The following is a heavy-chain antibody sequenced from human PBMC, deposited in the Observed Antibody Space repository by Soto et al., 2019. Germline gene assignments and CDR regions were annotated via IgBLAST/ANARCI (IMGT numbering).Heavy chain of an antibody. CDR1: GYTFTGYY. J-gene: IGHJ6*02. V-gene: IGHV1-2*04. CDR3: ARGSIAAAGTDYYGMDV. CDR2: INPNSGGT. D-gene: IGHD6-13*01. Sequence: GASVKVSCKASGYTFTGYYMHWVRQAPGQGLEWMGWINPNSGGTNYAQKFQGWVTMTRDTSISTAYMELSRLRSDDTAVYYCARGSIAAAGTDYYGMDVWGQGTTVTVSS.